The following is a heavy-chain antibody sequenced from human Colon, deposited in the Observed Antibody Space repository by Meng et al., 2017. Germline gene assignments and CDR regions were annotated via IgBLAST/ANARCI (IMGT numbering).Heavy chain of an antibody. V-gene: IGHV3-33*01. D-gene: IGHD3-16*01. CDR2: IWYDGSNK. CDR3: ARDGVGGPLLLIRYGMDV. CDR1: GFTFSSYG. J-gene: IGHJ6*02. Sequence: GESLKISCAASGFTFSSYGMHWVRQAPGKGLEWVAVIWYDGSNKYYADSVKGRFTISRDNSKNTLYLQMNSLRAEDTAVYYCARDGVGGPLLLIRYGMDVWGQGTTVTVSS.